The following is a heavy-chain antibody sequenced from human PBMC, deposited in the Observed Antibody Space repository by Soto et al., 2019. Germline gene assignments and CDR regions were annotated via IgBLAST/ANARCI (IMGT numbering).Heavy chain of an antibody. CDR1: GGSLSGYY. V-gene: IGHV4-4*07. D-gene: IGHD4-17*01. J-gene: IGHJ3*01. CDR2: IYASGNT. CDR3: ARVGRTRATVTTDAFDV. Sequence: QVQLQESGPGLVKPSETLSLTCTVSGGSLSGYYWSWIRQPAGKRLEWIGRIYASGNTNKNPSLKSRVTMSVDTSKNQFSLRLNSVTAADTAVYYCARVGRTRATVTTDAFDVWGQGTKVTVSS.